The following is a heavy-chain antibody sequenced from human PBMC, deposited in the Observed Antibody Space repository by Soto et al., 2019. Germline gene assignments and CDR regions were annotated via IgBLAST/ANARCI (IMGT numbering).Heavy chain of an antibody. CDR1: GFTFSSYW. CDR3: TTDPVTMIVVVPSSG. D-gene: IGHD3-22*01. V-gene: IGHV3-15*07. J-gene: IGHJ4*02. Sequence: PGGSLRLSCAASGFTFSSYWMNWVRQAPGKGLEWVGRIKSKTDGGTTDYAAPVKGRFTISRDDSKNTLYLQMNSLKTEDTAVYYCTTDPVTMIVVVPSSGWGQGTLVTVSS. CDR2: IKSKTDGGTT.